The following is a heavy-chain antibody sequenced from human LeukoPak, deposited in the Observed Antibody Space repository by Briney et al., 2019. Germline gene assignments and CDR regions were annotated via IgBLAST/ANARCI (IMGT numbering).Heavy chain of an antibody. Sequence: SETLSLTCTVSGGSISSYYWSWIRQPPGKGLEWIGYIYYSGSTNYNPSLKSRVTISVDTSKNQFSLKLSSVTAADTAVYYCASPGYCSGGSCLDAFDIWGQGTMATVSS. V-gene: IGHV4-59*01. D-gene: IGHD2-15*01. CDR3: ASPGYCSGGSCLDAFDI. CDR1: GGSISSYY. J-gene: IGHJ3*02. CDR2: IYYSGST.